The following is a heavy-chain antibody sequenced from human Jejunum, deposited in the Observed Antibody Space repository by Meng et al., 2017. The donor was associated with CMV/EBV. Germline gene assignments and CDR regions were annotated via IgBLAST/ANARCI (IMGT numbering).Heavy chain of an antibody. CDR1: YTFTTYY. J-gene: IGHJ6*02. V-gene: IGHV1-2*02. CDR2: INPNSGDT. Sequence: YTFTTYYIHGVRQAPGQGLEWMGWINPNSGDTNYAQKFQGRVTMTRDTSISTAYMEMSGLISDDTAIYYCARDPYYVSYYYYGMDVWGQGTTVTVSS. D-gene: IGHD3-10*02. CDR3: ARDPYYVSYYYYGMDV.